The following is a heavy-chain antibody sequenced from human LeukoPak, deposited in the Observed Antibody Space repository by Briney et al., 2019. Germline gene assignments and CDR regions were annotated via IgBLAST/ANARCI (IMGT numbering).Heavy chain of an antibody. CDR2: INHSGST. CDR1: GGSFSGYY. CDR3: ATAGAKKSKAPRFGELSSRSFFGY. V-gene: IGHV4-34*01. Sequence: PSETLSLTCAVYGGSFSGYYWSWIRQPPGKGLEWIGEINHSGSTNYNPSLKSRVTISVDTSKNQFSLKLSSVTAADTAVYCWATAGAKKSKAPRFGELSSRSFFGYWGQGTLVTVSS. J-gene: IGHJ4*02. D-gene: IGHD3-16*02.